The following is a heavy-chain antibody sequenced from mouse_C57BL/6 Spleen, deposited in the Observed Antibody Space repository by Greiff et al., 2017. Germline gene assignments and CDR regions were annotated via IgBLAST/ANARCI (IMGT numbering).Heavy chain of an antibody. CDR2: IYPGDGDT. CDR3: ARDGSYYAMDY. Sequence: VQLVESGPELVKPGASVKISCKASGYAFSSSWMNWVKQRPGKGLEWIGRIYPGDGDTNYNGKFKGKATLTADKSSSTAYMQLSSLTSEDSAVYFCARDGSYYAMDYWGQGTSVTVSS. V-gene: IGHV1-82*01. J-gene: IGHJ4*01. D-gene: IGHD2-3*01. CDR1: GYAFSSSW.